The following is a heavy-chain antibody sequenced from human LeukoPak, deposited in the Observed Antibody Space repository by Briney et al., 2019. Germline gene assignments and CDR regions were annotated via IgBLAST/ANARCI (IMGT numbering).Heavy chain of an antibody. CDR1: GFTLNSYN. Sequence: GGSLTLSCTACGFTLNSYNMKWVREAPGKGLEWVSSISSSSSYIYYADSVKGRFTISRENAKNSLYLQMNSLRAEDTAVYYCARDDSSRVFDYWGQGTLVTVSS. D-gene: IGHD3-22*01. CDR2: ISSSSSYI. V-gene: IGHV3-21*01. CDR3: ARDDSSRVFDY. J-gene: IGHJ4*02.